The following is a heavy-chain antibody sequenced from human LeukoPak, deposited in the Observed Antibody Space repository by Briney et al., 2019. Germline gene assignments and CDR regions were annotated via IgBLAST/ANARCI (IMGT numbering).Heavy chain of an antibody. D-gene: IGHD3-3*01. V-gene: IGHV3-23*01. CDR2: ISGSGDAT. CDR1: GFTFSNYA. CDR3: AKESTNILRFLEWALHNYFDY. Sequence: GGSLRLSCAASGFTFSNYAMSWVRQAPRKGLEWVSGISGSGDATHYADSVKGRFTLSRDNSKNTLYLQMNSLRAEDTAVYYCAKESTNILRFLEWALHNYFDYWGQGTLVTVSS. J-gene: IGHJ4*02.